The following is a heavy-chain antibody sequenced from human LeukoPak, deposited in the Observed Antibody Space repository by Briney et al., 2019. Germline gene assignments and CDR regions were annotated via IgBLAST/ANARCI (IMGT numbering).Heavy chain of an antibody. CDR1: GGSISTYY. D-gene: IGHD6-13*01. Sequence: SETLSLTCSVSGGSISTYYWSWIRRPPGKGLEWIGYIYYSGSTNYNPSLKSRVTISVDTSKNQFSLKLSSVTAADTAVYYCARGYSSSWYPSFDYWGQGTLVTVSS. J-gene: IGHJ4*02. V-gene: IGHV4-59*01. CDR2: IYYSGST. CDR3: ARGYSSSWYPSFDY.